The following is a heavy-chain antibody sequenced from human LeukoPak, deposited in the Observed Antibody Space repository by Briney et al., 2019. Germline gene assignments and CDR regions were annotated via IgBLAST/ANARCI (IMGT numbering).Heavy chain of an antibody. Sequence: SVKVSCKASGGTFSSYAISWVRQAPGQGLEWMGRIIPILGIANYAQKFQGRVTITADKSTSTAYMELSSLRSEDTAVYYCARGGGYSSGTHAFDIWGQGTMVTVSS. J-gene: IGHJ3*02. D-gene: IGHD6-25*01. CDR1: GGTFSSYA. CDR3: ARGGGYSSGTHAFDI. CDR2: IIPILGIA. V-gene: IGHV1-69*04.